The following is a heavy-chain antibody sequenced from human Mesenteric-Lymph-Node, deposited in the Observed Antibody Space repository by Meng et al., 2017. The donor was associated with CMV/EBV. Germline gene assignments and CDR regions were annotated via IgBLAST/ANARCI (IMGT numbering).Heavy chain of an antibody. Sequence: SETLSLTCTVSGGSISSSSYYWGWIRQPPGKGLEWIGYIDYSGSTNCNPSLKSRVTISIDTSKKQFSLNLNSVTAADTAVYYCAKVGRGAFDIWGQGTMVTVSS. D-gene: IGHD3-10*01. CDR2: IDYSGST. CDR3: AKVGRGAFDI. J-gene: IGHJ3*02. V-gene: IGHV4-61*05. CDR1: GGSISSSSYY.